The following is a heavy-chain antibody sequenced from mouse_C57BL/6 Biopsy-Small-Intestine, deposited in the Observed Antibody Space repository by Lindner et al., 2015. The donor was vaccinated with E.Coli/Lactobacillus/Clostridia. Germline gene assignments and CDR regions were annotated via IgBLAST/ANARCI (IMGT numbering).Heavy chain of an antibody. Sequence: VQLQESGAELVRPGTSVKMSCKASGYTFTNYWIGWAKQRPGHGLEWIGDIYPGGGYTNYNEKFKGKATLTADKSSSTAYMQFSSLTPEDSAIYYCARDYGSSYFDYWGQGTTLTVSS. D-gene: IGHD1-1*01. CDR3: ARDYGSSYFDY. V-gene: IGHV1-63*01. CDR1: GYTFTNYW. J-gene: IGHJ2*01. CDR2: IYPGGGYT.